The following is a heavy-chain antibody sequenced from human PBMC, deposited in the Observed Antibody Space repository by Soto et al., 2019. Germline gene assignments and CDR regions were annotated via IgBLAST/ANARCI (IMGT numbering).Heavy chain of an antibody. Sequence: GSLRLSCATTGFTFRSYGMGGGRQAPGKGLEWVAVIWYDGSNKYYADSVKGRFTISRDNSKNTLYLQMNSLRAEDTAVYYCARYSGYDWMGLLWGQGTLVTVSS. V-gene: IGHV3-33*01. D-gene: IGHD5-12*01. CDR2: IWYDGSNK. CDR3: ARYSGYDWMGLL. J-gene: IGHJ4*02. CDR1: GFTFRSYG.